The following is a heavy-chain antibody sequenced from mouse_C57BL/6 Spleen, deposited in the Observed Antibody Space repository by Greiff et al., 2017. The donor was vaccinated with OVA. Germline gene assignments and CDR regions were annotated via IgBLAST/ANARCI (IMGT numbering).Heavy chain of an antibody. CDR3: VTTVVVDYAMDY. J-gene: IGHJ4*01. CDR1: GYTFTSYW. D-gene: IGHD1-1*01. CDR2: IYPGNSDT. V-gene: IGHV1-5*01. Sequence: EVQGVESGTVLARPGASVKMSCKTSGYTFTSYWMHWVKQRPGQGLEWIGAIYPGNSDTSYNQKFKGKAKLTAVTSASTAYMELSSLTNEDSAVYYCVTTVVVDYAMDYWGKGTSVTVSS.